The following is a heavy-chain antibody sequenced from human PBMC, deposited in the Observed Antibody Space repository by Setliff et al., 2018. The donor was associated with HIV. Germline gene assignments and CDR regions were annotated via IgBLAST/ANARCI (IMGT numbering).Heavy chain of an antibody. CDR3: ARVSGYSYGWAIDY. CDR1: GGSGGTFSSYA. J-gene: IGHJ4*02. CDR2: IIPIFGTA. V-gene: IGHV1-69*13. Sequence: GASVKVSCKASGGSGGTFSSYAISWVRQAPGQGLEWMGGIIPIFGTANYAQKFQGRVTITADESTSTAYMELSSLRSEDTAVYYCARVSGYSYGWAIDYWGQGTLVTVSS. D-gene: IGHD5-18*01.